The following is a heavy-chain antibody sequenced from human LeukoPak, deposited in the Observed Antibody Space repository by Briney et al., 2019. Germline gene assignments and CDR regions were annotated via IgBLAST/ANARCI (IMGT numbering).Heavy chain of an antibody. Sequence: PGGSLRLSCAASGLTFSRPAINWLGQAPGKGLEWVSAISGDGRSTYYADSVKGRFTISRDNSKNPLYLQMNSLRGQDTALYYCTSSGCGGTCYSGVLNWGQGTLVTVSS. CDR3: TSSGCGGTCYSGVLN. V-gene: IGHV3-23*01. CDR1: GLTFSRPA. D-gene: IGHD2-15*01. J-gene: IGHJ4*02. CDR2: ISGDGRST.